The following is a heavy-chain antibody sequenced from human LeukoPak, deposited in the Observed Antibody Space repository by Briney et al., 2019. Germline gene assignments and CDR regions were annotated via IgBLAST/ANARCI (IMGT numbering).Heavy chain of an antibody. CDR1: GFTFSSYA. CDR3: AKDAYYYDSSGYYSL. V-gene: IGHV3-23*01. J-gene: IGHJ4*02. D-gene: IGHD3-22*01. CDR2: ISGSGGST. Sequence: GGSLRLSCAASGFTFSSYAMSWVRQAPGKGLEWVSAISGSGGSTYYADSVEGRFTISRDNSKTTLYLQMNSLRAEDTAVYYCAKDAYYYDSSGYYSLWGQGTLVTVSS.